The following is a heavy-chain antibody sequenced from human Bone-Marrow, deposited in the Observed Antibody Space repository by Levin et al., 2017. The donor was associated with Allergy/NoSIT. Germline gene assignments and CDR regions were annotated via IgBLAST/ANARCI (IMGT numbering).Heavy chain of an antibody. Sequence: ASVKVSCKASGHTLTGYYLHWVRQAPGQGLEWMGWISPTSGGTDYAQKFQGRVTMTRDTSISTAYMELSSLRSDDTAVYYCARDEGGYNFHFDFCGQGTLVTVSS. J-gene: IGHJ4*02. CDR2: ISPTSGGT. CDR3: ARDEGGYNFHFDF. D-gene: IGHD5-24*01. V-gene: IGHV1-2*02. CDR1: GHTLTGYY.